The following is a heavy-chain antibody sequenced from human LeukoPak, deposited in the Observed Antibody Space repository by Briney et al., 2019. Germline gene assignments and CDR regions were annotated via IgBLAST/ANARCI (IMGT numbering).Heavy chain of an antibody. CDR2: IYHTGST. CDR1: GGSITSGGYY. V-gene: IGHV4-31*03. Sequence: PSETLSLTCTVSGGSITSGGYYWSWIRQHPGKGLEWIGYIYHTGSTNYNPSLKSRVTISVDTSKNQFSLKLSSVIAADTAVYYCARGNGAARLYYYYGMDVWGQGTTVTVSS. D-gene: IGHD4-11*01. J-gene: IGHJ6*02. CDR3: ARGNGAARLYYYYGMDV.